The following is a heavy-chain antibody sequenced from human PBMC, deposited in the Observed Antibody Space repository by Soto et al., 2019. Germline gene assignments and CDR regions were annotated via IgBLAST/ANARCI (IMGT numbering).Heavy chain of an antibody. D-gene: IGHD3-10*01. Sequence: QVQLQESGPGLVKPSGTLSLTCAVSGGSISSSNWWSWVRQPPGKGLGWIGAIYHSGSTNYNPSLKRRVTTSVDKSKNQFSLKLSSVTAADTAVYYCARSYMVRGVANWFDPWGQGTLVTVSS. V-gene: IGHV4-4*02. CDR2: IYHSGST. J-gene: IGHJ5*02. CDR3: ARSYMVRGVANWFDP. CDR1: GGSISSSNW.